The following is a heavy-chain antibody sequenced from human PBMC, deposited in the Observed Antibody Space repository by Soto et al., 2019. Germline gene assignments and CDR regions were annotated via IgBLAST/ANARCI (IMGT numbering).Heavy chain of an antibody. CDR3: ARDPPPQAGQDAFDI. V-gene: IGHV1-69*13. CDR1: GGTFSSYA. Sequence: SVKVSCKASGGTFSSYAISCVRHAPAKGLEWMGGIIPIFGTANYAQKFQGRVTITADESTSTAYMELSSLRSEETAVYYCARDPPPQAGQDAFDIWGQGTMVTVSS. J-gene: IGHJ3*02. D-gene: IGHD6-13*01. CDR2: IIPIFGTA.